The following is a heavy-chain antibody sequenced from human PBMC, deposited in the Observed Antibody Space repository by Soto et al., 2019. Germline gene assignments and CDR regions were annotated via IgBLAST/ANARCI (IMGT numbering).Heavy chain of an antibody. CDR1: RVTFTSYS. CDR2: INPNSGST. Sequence: ASVKVSCKAPRVTFTSYSLYWLRQSPGQRLEWMGWINPNSGSTNYAQKFQGWVTMTRDTSISTAYMELSRLRSDDTAVYYCARSLPTVTTPYFDYWGQGTLVTVSS. J-gene: IGHJ4*02. V-gene: IGHV1-2*04. CDR3: ARSLPTVTTPYFDY. D-gene: IGHD4-4*01.